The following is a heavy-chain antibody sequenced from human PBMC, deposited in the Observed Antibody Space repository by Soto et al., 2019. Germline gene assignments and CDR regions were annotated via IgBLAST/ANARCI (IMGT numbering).Heavy chain of an antibody. CDR1: GFTFSSYG. D-gene: IGHD3-3*01. V-gene: IGHV3-33*01. CDR2: IWYDGSNK. J-gene: IGHJ5*02. Sequence: GGSLRLSCAASGFTFSSYGMHWVRQAPGKGLEWVAVIWYDGSNKYYADSVKGRFTISRDNSKNTLYLQMNSLRAEDTAVYYCARAVWDDFWSGIFGEATPRFDPWGQGTLVTVSS. CDR3: ARAVWDDFWSGIFGEATPRFDP.